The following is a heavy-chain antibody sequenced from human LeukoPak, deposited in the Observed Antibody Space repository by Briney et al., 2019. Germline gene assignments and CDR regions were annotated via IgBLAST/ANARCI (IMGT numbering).Heavy chain of an antibody. V-gene: IGHV1-18*01. J-gene: IGHJ4*02. Sequence: ASVTVSCKASGGTFSSYAISWVRQAPGQGLEWMGWISAYNGNTNYAQKLQGRVTMTTDTSTSTAYMELRSLRSDDTAVYYCAREGDYYDSSGYGDYWGQGTLVTVSS. D-gene: IGHD3-22*01. CDR3: AREGDYYDSSGYGDY. CDR2: ISAYNGNT. CDR1: GGTFSSYA.